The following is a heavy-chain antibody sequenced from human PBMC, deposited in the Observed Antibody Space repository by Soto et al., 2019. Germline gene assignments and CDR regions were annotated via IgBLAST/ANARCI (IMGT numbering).Heavy chain of an antibody. Sequence: PSETLSLTCAVSGCSISSGGYSLSWIRQPPGKGLEWIGYIYHSGSTYYNPSLKSRVTISVDRSKNQFSLKLSSVTAADTAVYYCATSLAAAGTQPVCWGQGTLVT. V-gene: IGHV4-30-2*01. D-gene: IGHD6-13*01. CDR2: IYHSGST. CDR3: ATSLAAAGTQPVC. J-gene: IGHJ4*02. CDR1: GCSISSGGYS.